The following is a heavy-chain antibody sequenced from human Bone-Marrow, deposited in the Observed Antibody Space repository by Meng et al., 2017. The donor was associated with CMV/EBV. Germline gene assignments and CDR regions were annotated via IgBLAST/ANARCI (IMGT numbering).Heavy chain of an antibody. CDR3: ARILSGWPNDAFDI. D-gene: IGHD6-19*01. V-gene: IGHV1-18*01. Sequence: ASVKVSCKASGGTFSSYAISWVRQAPGQGLEWMGWISAYNGNTNYAQKLQGRVTMTTDTSTSTAYMELRSLRSDDTAVYYCARILSGWPNDAFDIWGQGTMVTVSS. CDR2: ISAYNGNT. CDR1: GGTFSSYA. J-gene: IGHJ3*02.